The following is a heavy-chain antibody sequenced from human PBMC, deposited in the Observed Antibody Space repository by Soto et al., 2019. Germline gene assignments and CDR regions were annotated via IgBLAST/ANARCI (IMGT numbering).Heavy chain of an antibody. CDR1: GYTFTSYA. Sequence: ASVKVSCKASGYTFTSYAMHWVRQAPGQRLEWMGWINAGNGNTKYSQKFQGRVTITRDTSASTAYMELSSLRSEDTAVYYCARDRPPTYYDFWSGYSDYYYYMDVWGKGTTVTVSS. V-gene: IGHV1-3*01. CDR2: INAGNGNT. CDR3: ARDRPPTYYDFWSGYSDYYYYMDV. D-gene: IGHD3-3*01. J-gene: IGHJ6*03.